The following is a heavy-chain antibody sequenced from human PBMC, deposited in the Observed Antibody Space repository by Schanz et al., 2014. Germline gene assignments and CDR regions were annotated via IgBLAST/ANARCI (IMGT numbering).Heavy chain of an antibody. CDR1: GLIFSNYV. J-gene: IGHJ5*02. D-gene: IGHD3-10*01. V-gene: IGHV3-23*01. CDR3: ARPALWFGDNCFDP. Sequence: EVQLLESGGGLVQPGGSLKLSCAASGLIFSNYVMSWVRQAPGKGLEWVSTIGTSGGTNYAESVKARFTISRDNSENTLYLQMNNLRAEGTAVYYGARPALWFGDNCFDPWGQGTLVTVSS. CDR2: IGTSGGT.